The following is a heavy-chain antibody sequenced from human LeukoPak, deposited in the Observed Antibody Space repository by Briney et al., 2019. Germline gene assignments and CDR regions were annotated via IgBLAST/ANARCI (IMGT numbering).Heavy chain of an antibody. CDR3: ARDHGGNIWGLRALDY. Sequence: GGSLRLSCAASGFTFSSYGMHWVRQAPGKGLEWVAVISYDGSNKYYADSVKGRFTISRDNAKNSLYLQMNSLRAEDTAVYYCARDHGGNIWGLRALDYWGQGTLVTVSS. CDR2: ISYDGSNK. J-gene: IGHJ4*02. CDR1: GFTFSSYG. V-gene: IGHV3-30*03. D-gene: IGHD4-23*01.